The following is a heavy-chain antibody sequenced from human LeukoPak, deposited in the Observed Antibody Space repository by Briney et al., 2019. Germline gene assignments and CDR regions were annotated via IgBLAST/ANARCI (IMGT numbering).Heavy chain of an antibody. CDR2: IFVDGRT. Sequence: SETLSLTCNVSRGSITSYSWTWIRQPVGKGLEWIGRIFVDGRTNYNPSLKSRVTLSIDTSKNQFSLNVKSVIAADAAVYYCARGFYDSSGYYRPFDYWGQGTLVTVSS. CDR1: RGSITSYS. J-gene: IGHJ4*02. V-gene: IGHV4-4*07. D-gene: IGHD3-22*01. CDR3: ARGFYDSSGYYRPFDY.